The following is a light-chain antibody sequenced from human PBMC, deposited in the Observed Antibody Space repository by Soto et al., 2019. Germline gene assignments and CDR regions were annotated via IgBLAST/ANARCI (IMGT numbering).Light chain of an antibody. CDR2: GTS. CDR1: QSVSSSS. Sequence: ETVLTQSPGTLSLSPGERATLSCRASQSVSSSSLAWYQQRPGQAPRLLIYGTSSRATGIPDRFSGSGSGTDFTLTISRLEPEDFAVYFCQRYGSSPLITCGQGKRLAIK. J-gene: IGKJ5*01. CDR3: QRYGSSPLIT. V-gene: IGKV3-20*01.